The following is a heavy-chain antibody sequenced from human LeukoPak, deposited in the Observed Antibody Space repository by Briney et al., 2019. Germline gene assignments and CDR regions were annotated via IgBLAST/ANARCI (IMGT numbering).Heavy chain of an antibody. V-gene: IGHV3-11*01. D-gene: IGHD3-10*01. Sequence: KPGGSLRLSCAASGFTFSDYYMSWIRQAPGKGLEWVSYISSSGSTIYYADSVKGRFTISRDNAKNSLYLQMNSLRAEDTAVYYCARSPHYYGSGTDYYYYYMDVWGKGTTVTISS. J-gene: IGHJ6*03. CDR2: ISSSGSTI. CDR1: GFTFSDYY. CDR3: ARSPHYYGSGTDYYYYYMDV.